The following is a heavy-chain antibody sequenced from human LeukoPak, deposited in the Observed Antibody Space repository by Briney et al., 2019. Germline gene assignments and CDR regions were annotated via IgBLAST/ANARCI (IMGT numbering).Heavy chain of an antibody. J-gene: IGHJ4*02. CDR2: ISYDGRSK. D-gene: IGHD5-18*01. V-gene: IGHV3-30*03. Sequence: GGSLRLSCAPSGFTFGTYGMHWVRQAPGKGPEWVAVISYDGRSKFYVDSVKGRFTISRDNSENTLYLQMNSLRTEDTAVYYCVRDPPRDTAMVWKYWGQGTLVTVSS. CDR1: GFTFGTYG. CDR3: VRDPPRDTAMVWKY.